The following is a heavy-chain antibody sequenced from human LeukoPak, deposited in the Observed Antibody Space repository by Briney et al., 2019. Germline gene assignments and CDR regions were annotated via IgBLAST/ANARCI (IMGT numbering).Heavy chain of an antibody. CDR1: GGSISSSSYY. D-gene: IGHD5-24*01. CDR3: ASALEMATEEANWFDP. CDR2: IYYSGST. Sequence: PSENLSLTCTVSGGSISSSSYYWGWIRQPPGKGLEWIGSIYYSGSTYYNPSLKSRVTISVDTSKNQFSLKLSSVTAADTAVYYCASALEMATEEANWFDPWGQGTLVTVSS. J-gene: IGHJ5*02. V-gene: IGHV4-39*01.